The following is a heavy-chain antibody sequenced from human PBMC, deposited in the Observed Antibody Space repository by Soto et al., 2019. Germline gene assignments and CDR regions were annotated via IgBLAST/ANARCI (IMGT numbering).Heavy chain of an antibody. J-gene: IGHJ3*01. CDR2: ISSSGSTT. CDR3: ATRSGGGGAFDF. CDR1: GFTFYTYE. V-gene: IGHV3-48*03. D-gene: IGHD3-10*01. Sequence: EVQLVESGGGLVQPGGSLRLSCAASGFTFYTYEMNWVRQAPGKGLEWVSYISSSGSTTYYADSVKGRFTISRDNAKNSLDLQRNGLRSEDTVIYYCATRSGGGGAFDFWGQGTMVTVSS.